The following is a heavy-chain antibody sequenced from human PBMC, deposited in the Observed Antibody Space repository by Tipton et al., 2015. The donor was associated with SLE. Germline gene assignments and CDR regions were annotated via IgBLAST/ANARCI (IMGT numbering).Heavy chain of an antibody. D-gene: IGHD3-22*01. CDR2: INHSGST. CDR1: GGSFSGYY. V-gene: IGHV4-34*01. CDR3: ARGLVDSRAPGRY. J-gene: IGHJ4*02. Sequence: TLSLTFAVYGGSFSGYYWSWIRQPPGKGLEWIGEINHSGSTNYNPSLKSRVTISVDTSKNQFSLKLSSVIAADTAVYYCARGLVDSRAPGRYWGQGTPVTVPS.